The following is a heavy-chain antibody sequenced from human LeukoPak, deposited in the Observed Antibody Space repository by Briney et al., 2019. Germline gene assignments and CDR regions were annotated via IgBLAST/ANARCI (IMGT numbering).Heavy chain of an antibody. D-gene: IGHD3-22*01. CDR2: ISGSGGST. CDR3: AKGYYYDSSGHDY. CDR1: GFTFSSYA. V-gene: IGHV3-23*01. Sequence: GGSLRLSCAASGFTFSSYAMSWVRQAPGKGPEWVSAISGSGGSTYYADSVKGRFTISRDNSKNTLYLQMNSLRAEDTAVYYCAKGYYYDSSGHDYWGQGTLVTVSS. J-gene: IGHJ4*02.